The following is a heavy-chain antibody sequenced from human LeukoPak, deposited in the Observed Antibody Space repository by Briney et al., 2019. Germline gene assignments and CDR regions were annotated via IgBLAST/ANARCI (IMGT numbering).Heavy chain of an antibody. Sequence: SETLSLTCTVSGGSISSYYWSWIRRPPGKGLEWIGYIYYSGSTNYNPSLKSRVTISVDTSKNQFSLKLSSVTAADTAVYYCARGSNFWSGYYSDYWGQGTLVTVSS. CDR3: ARGSNFWSGYYSDY. V-gene: IGHV4-59*01. D-gene: IGHD3-3*01. J-gene: IGHJ4*02. CDR1: GGSISSYY. CDR2: IYYSGST.